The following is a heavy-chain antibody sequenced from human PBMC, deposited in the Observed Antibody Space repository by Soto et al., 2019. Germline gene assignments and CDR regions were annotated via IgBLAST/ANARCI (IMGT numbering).Heavy chain of an antibody. V-gene: IGHV2-70*01. J-gene: IGHJ5*02. Sequence: GSGPTLVNPTQTLTLTCTFSGFSLSTSGMCVSWIRQPPGKALEWLALIDWDDDKYYSTSLKTRLTISKDTSKNQVVLTMTNMDPVDTATYYCARARLGHYYDFWSGPGWFDPWGQGTLVTVSS. CDR1: GFSLSTSGMC. CDR3: ARARLGHYYDFWSGPGWFDP. D-gene: IGHD3-3*01. CDR2: IDWDDDK.